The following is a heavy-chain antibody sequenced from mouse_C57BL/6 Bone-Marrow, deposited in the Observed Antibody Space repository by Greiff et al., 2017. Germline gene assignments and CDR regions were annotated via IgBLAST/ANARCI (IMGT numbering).Heavy chain of an antibody. Sequence: EVQGVESGGDLVKPGGSLKLSCAASGFTFSSYGMSWVRQTPDKRLAWVATISSGGSYTYYPDSVKGRFTISRDNAKNTLYLQMSSLKSEDTAMYYCARHPLLPYYFDYWGQGTTLTVSS. V-gene: IGHV5-6*01. CDR1: GFTFSSYG. J-gene: IGHJ2*01. CDR3: ARHPLLPYYFDY. CDR2: ISSGGSYT. D-gene: IGHD1-1*01.